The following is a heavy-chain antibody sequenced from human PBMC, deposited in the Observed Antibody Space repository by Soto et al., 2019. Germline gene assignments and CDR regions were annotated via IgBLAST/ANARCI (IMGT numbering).Heavy chain of an antibody. Sequence: GGSLRLSCAASGFTFSSYGMHWVRQAPGKGLEWVAVISYDGSNKYYADSVKGRFTISRDNSKNTLYLQMNSLRAEDTAVYYCAKDRVVVVPAAMTADYYYYGMDVWGQGTTVTVSS. J-gene: IGHJ6*02. CDR2: ISYDGSNK. CDR1: GFTFSSYG. CDR3: AKDRVVVVPAAMTADYYYYGMDV. V-gene: IGHV3-30*18. D-gene: IGHD2-2*01.